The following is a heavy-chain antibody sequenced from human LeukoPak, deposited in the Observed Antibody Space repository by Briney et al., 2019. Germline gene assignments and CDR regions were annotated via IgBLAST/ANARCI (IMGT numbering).Heavy chain of an antibody. CDR2: ISGSGGTI. Sequence: GGSLRLSCAASGFTFSSYEMNWVRQAPGKGLEWISYISGSGGTIYCADSVKGRFTISRDNAKNSLYLQMNTLRAEDTAVYYCARDRGSTSYYYYDMDVWGKGTSVTVSS. J-gene: IGHJ6*04. CDR1: GFTFSSYE. D-gene: IGHD2-2*01. V-gene: IGHV3-48*03. CDR3: ARDRGSTSYYYYDMDV.